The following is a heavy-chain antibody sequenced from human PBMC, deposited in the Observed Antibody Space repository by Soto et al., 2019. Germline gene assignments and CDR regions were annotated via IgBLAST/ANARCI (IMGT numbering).Heavy chain of an antibody. J-gene: IGHJ3*02. V-gene: IGHV1-24*01. CDR1: GYTLTELS. Sequence: ASVKVSCKVSGYTLTELSMHWVRQAPGKGLEWMGGFDPEDGETIYAQKFQGRVTMTEDTSTDTAYMELSSLRSEDTAVYYCATYGDYDGAFDIWGQGTMVTVS. CDR2: FDPEDGET. CDR3: ATYGDYDGAFDI. D-gene: IGHD4-17*01.